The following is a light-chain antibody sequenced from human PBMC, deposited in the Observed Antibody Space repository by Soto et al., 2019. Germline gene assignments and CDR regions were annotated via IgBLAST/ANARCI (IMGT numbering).Light chain of an antibody. Sequence: LALCRGGGETSSGAASQSVGSYLAWYQQKPGQAPRLLIHGASTRATGVPAKVSGSGSGTEFTLTFSSLQSEDFAVYYCQQHYSWPRTFGQGTKVDIK. CDR3: QQHYSWPRT. CDR1: QSVGSY. V-gene: IGKV3-15*01. CDR2: GAS. J-gene: IGKJ1*01.